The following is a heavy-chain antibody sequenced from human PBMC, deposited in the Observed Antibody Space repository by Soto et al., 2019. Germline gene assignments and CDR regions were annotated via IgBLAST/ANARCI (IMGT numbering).Heavy chain of an antibody. V-gene: IGHV4-39*07. CDR2: IYNSGST. CDR3: ARDQNGSGNYYTRYFDY. Sequence: SETLSLTCTVSGGSISSDTYYWGWIRQTPEKGLERIESIYNSGSTYYNPSLKSRVTISVYKSKNQFSLNLSSVTAADTAVYYCARDQNGSGNYYTRYFDYWGQGTLVTVSS. J-gene: IGHJ4*02. D-gene: IGHD3-10*01. CDR1: GGSISSDTYY.